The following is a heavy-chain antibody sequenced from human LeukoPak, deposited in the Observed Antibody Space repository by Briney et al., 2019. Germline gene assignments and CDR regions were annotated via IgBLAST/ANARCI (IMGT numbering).Heavy chain of an antibody. CDR2: INPNSGGT. Sequence: ASVTVSCKASGYTFTGYYMHGVRQAPGQGREWMGWINPNSGGTNYAQKFQGRVTMTRDTSISTAYMELSRLRSDDTAVYYCAGRVGVDYDFWSGTPDYWGQGTLVTVSS. D-gene: IGHD3-3*01. V-gene: IGHV1-2*02. CDR3: AGRVGVDYDFWSGTPDY. J-gene: IGHJ4*02. CDR1: GYTFTGYY.